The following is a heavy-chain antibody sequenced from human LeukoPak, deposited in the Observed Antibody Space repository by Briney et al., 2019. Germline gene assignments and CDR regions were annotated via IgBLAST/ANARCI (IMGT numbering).Heavy chain of an antibody. V-gene: IGHV4-34*01. D-gene: IGHD3-22*01. CDR2: INHSGST. CDR3: ASLKTYYYDSSGYYYKDY. Sequence: SETLSLTCAVYGGSFSGYYWSWIRQPPGKGLEWIREINHSGSTNYNPSLKSRVTISVDTSKNQFSLKLSSVTAADTAVYYCASLKTYYYDSSGYYYKDYWGQGTLVTVSS. CDR1: GGSFSGYY. J-gene: IGHJ4*02.